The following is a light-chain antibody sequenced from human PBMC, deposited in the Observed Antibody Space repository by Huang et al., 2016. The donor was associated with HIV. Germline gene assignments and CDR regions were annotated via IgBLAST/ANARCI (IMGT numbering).Light chain of an antibody. CDR1: RSVSTN. J-gene: IGKJ4*01. CDR2: GSS. Sequence: EIVMTQSPATLSVSPGERGTLPCRANRSVSTNLAWYQQRPAQAPRLLIGGSSTRAPGIPARFSGSGAETDFSLTISSLQSEDFARYYCHQYKKWRLSFGGGTRVDI. V-gene: IGKV3-15*01. CDR3: HQYKKWRLS.